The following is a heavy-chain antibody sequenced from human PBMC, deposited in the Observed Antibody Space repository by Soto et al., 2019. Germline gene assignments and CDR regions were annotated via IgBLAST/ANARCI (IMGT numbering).Heavy chain of an antibody. CDR2: IYSSGST. Sequence: SETLSVTCTVSGGSISSYYWSWIRQPPGKGLEWIGYIYSSGSTNYNPSLKSRVTISVDTSRNQFSLKVNSVTAADTAVYYCARRAVVAVTGSLDNWLDPWGQGILVIVSS. CDR1: GGSISSYY. J-gene: IGHJ5*02. CDR3: ARRAVVAVTGSLDNWLDP. D-gene: IGHD2-21*01. V-gene: IGHV4-59*01.